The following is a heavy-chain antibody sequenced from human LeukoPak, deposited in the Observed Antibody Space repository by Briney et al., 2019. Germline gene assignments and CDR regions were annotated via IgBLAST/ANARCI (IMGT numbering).Heavy chain of an antibody. J-gene: IGHJ6*02. CDR2: ISYDGSNK. CDR3: AKDYYGSGSYYNPWHYYYGMDV. Sequence: GGSLRLSCAASGFTFSSYGMHWVRQAPGKGLEWVAVISYDGSNKYYADSVKGRFTISRDNSKNTLYLQMNSLRAEDTAVYYCAKDYYGSGSYYNPWHYYYGMDVWGQGTTVAVSS. CDR1: GFTFSSYG. V-gene: IGHV3-30*18. D-gene: IGHD3-10*01.